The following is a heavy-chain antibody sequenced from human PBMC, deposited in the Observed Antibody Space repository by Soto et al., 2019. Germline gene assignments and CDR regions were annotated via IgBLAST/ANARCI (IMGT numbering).Heavy chain of an antibody. J-gene: IGHJ4*02. V-gene: IGHV3-21*01. D-gene: IGHD6-13*01. CDR1: GFTFSSYS. Sequence: GGSLRLSCATSGFTFSSYSMNWVRQAPGKGLEWVSSISSSSSYIYYADSVKGRFTISRDNAKNSLYLQMNSLRAEDTAVYYCARGPGIAAAGTARYFDYWGQGTLVTVSS. CDR3: ARGPGIAAAGTARYFDY. CDR2: ISSSSSYI.